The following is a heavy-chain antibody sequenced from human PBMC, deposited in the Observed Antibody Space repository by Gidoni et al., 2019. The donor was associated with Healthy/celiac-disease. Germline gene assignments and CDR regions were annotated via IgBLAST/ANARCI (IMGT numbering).Heavy chain of an antibody. CDR2: ISWNSGSI. D-gene: IGHD3-22*01. J-gene: IGHJ3*02. CDR1: GFTFDDYA. Sequence: EVQLVESGGGLVQPGRSLRLSCAASGFTFDDYAMHWVRQAPGKGLEWVSGISWNSGSIGYADSVKGRFTISRDNAKNSLYLQMNSLRAEDTALYYCAKDNADYYDSSGAFDIWGQGTMVTVSS. V-gene: IGHV3-9*01. CDR3: AKDNADYYDSSGAFDI.